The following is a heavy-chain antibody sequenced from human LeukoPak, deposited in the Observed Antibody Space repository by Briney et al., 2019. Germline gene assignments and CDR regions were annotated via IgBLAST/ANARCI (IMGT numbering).Heavy chain of an antibody. J-gene: IGHJ4*02. CDR1: GYTFSNYY. CDR3: ARYSQWLASDY. CDR2: ISPSGGST. D-gene: IGHD6-19*01. Sequence: ASVKVSCKASGYTFSNYYVHWVRQAPGQGLEWMGLISPSGGSTSYAQKFQGRVTMTSDTSTTTVYMELSSLRSKDTAVYYCARYSQWLASDYWGQGALVTVSS. V-gene: IGHV1-46*01.